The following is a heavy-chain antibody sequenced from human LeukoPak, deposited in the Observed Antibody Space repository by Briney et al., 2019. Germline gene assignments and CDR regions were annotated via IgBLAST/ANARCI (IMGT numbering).Heavy chain of an antibody. J-gene: IGHJ4*02. CDR2: IGPTGSDR. CDR1: GFTFSSYG. Sequence: GGSLRLSCAASGFTFSSYGMHWVRQAPGKGLEWVASIGPTGSDRYHADSIKGRFTISRDNANNFPYLQMNSLRAEDTAVYYCATETNGRHYDYWGQGTLLTVSS. D-gene: IGHD1-14*01. V-gene: IGHV3-21*06. CDR3: ATETNGRHYDY.